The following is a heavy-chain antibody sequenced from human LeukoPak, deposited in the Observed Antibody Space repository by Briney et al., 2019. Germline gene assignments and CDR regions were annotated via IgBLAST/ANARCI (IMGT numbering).Heavy chain of an antibody. Sequence: ASVKVSCKASGYTFTSYYMHWVRQAPGQGLEWMGIINPSGGSTSYAQKFQGRVTMTRDTSTSTVCMELSSLRSEDTAVYYCARDRPAATIFQPNYYYYMDVWGKGTTVTISS. CDR3: ARDRPAATIFQPNYYYYMDV. CDR1: GYTFTSYY. V-gene: IGHV1-46*01. J-gene: IGHJ6*03. D-gene: IGHD5-12*01. CDR2: INPSGGST.